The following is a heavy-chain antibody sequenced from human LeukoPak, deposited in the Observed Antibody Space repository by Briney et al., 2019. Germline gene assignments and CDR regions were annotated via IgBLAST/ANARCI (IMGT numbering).Heavy chain of an antibody. CDR1: GFTFTYAW. CDR3: AREVGA. CDR2: TYVSGNT. D-gene: IGHD1-26*01. V-gene: IGHV3-66*01. J-gene: IGHJ5*02. Sequence: PGGSLRLSCAASGFTFTYAWMNWVRQAPGKGLEWVSVTYVSGNTYYADSVKGRFIVSRDNSKNTLYLEMNSLRVEDTGVYYCAREVGAWGQGTLVTVSS.